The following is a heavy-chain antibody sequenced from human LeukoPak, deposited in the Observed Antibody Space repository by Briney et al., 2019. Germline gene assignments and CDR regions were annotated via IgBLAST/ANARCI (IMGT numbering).Heavy chain of an antibody. CDR2: IYYSGST. D-gene: IGHD6-6*01. Sequence: PSETLSLTCTVSGGSISSSSYYWGWIRQPPGKGLEWIGSIYYSGSTYYNPSLKSRVTISVDTSKNQFSLKLSSVTAADTAVYYCARPYSSSSTDYFDYWGQGTLVTVS. V-gene: IGHV4-39*01. CDR3: ARPYSSSSTDYFDY. CDR1: GGSISSSSYY. J-gene: IGHJ4*02.